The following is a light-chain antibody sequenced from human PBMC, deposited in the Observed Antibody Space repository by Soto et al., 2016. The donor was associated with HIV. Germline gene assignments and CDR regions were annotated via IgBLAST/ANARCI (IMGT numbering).Light chain of an antibody. CDR1: QSISTY. CDR3: QQSSRTPRT. V-gene: IGKV1-39*01. Sequence: DIQMTQSPSSLSLSIGDRVTITCRASQSISTYLNWYQQKPGRAPKLLISAASSLQSGVPSRFSGRGSGTDFTLTISSLQHDDLATYYCQQSSRTPRTFGQGTMV. J-gene: IGKJ1*01. CDR2: AAS.